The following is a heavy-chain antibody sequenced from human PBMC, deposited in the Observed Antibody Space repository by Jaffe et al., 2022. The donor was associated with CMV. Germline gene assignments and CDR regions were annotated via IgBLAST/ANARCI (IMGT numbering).Heavy chain of an antibody. V-gene: IGHV1-3*01. CDR3: ARCGGGSATPWSWFGP. J-gene: IGHJ5*02. Sequence: QVQLVQSGAEVKTPGASVKLSCKASGYSFTSYGIHWVRQAPGQGFEWIGWINGATGNTYYSQRLQGRVTFHSDTSASTVYMELSSLTSEDTAVYYCARCGGGSATPWSWFGPWGRGTVVTVSS. CDR1: GYSFTSYG. D-gene: IGHD2-21*01. CDR2: INGATGNT.